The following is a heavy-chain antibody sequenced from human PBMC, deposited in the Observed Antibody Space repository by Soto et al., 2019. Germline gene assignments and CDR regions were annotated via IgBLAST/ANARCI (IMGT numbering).Heavy chain of an antibody. CDR3: AKDHFGVGATFDFDY. CDR2: ISGSGGST. J-gene: IGHJ4*02. V-gene: IGHV3-23*01. Sequence: GWYLRLSCAASVFTFSSCALSWFRQAPLKGLEWVSAISGSGGSTYYADSVKGRFTISRDHSKNTLYLQMNSLRAEDTAVYYCAKDHFGVGATFDFDYWGQGTLVTVSS. CDR1: VFTFSSCA. D-gene: IGHD1-26*01.